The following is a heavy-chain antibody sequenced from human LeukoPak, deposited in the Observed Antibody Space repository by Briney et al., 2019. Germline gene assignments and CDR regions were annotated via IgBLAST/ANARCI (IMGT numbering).Heavy chain of an antibody. V-gene: IGHV6-1*01. CDR3: ARGGAQRWPFDY. CDR2: TYYRSKWYN. CDR1: GDSLSSNRAA. D-gene: IGHD4-23*01. Sequence: SQTLSLTCAISGDSLSSNRAAWNWIRQSPSRRHEWLGRTYYRSKWYNDYAVSVKSRITINPDTSKNQFSLHLYSVTPEDTAVYYCARGGAQRWPFDYWGQGTLVTVTS. J-gene: IGHJ4*02.